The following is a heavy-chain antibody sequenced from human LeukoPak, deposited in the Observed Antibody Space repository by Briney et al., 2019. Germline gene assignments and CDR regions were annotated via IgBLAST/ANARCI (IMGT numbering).Heavy chain of an antibody. Sequence: SETLSLTCAVSGASISNYYWSWIRQPPGKGLEWIGYIDYSGSTNYSPSLKSRVTISLDTSTNQFSLKLSSVTAADTAVYYCARHYSSDPFDYWGQGTLVTVSS. CDR1: GASISNYY. V-gene: IGHV4-59*01. D-gene: IGHD6-19*01. CDR2: IDYSGST. CDR3: ARHYSSDPFDY. J-gene: IGHJ4*02.